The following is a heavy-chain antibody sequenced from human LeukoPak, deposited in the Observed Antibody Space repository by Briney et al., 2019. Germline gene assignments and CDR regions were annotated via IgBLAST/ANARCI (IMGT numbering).Heavy chain of an antibody. CDR1: GFTFSSYG. CDR2: IRYDGSNK. CDR3: AKASTRWLQGYFDY. V-gene: IGHV3-30*02. J-gene: IGHJ4*02. Sequence: GGSLRLSCAASGFTFSSYGMHWVRQAPGKGLEWVAFIRYDGSNKYYADSVKGRFTISRDNSKNTLYLQMNSLRAEDTAVYYCAKASTRWLQGYFDYWGQGTLVTVSS. D-gene: IGHD5-24*01.